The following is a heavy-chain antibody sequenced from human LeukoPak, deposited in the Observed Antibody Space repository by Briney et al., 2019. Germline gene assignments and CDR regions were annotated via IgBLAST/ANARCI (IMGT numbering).Heavy chain of an antibody. D-gene: IGHD6-19*01. Sequence: ASETLSLTCTVSGGSISSYYWNWIRQPPGKGLEWIGYIYYSGSTNYNPSLKSRVTISVDTSKNQFSPKLTSVTAADTAVYYCARAPIAVAGAGHEYFDYWGQGTLVTVSS. CDR2: IYYSGST. V-gene: IGHV4-59*08. J-gene: IGHJ4*02. CDR1: GGSISSYY. CDR3: ARAPIAVAGAGHEYFDY.